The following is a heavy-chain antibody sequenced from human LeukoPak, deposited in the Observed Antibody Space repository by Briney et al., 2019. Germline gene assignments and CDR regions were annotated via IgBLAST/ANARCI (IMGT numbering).Heavy chain of an antibody. CDR3: AKEGLLWFGELFLDY. D-gene: IGHD3-10*01. CDR1: GFTFSSYG. V-gene: IGHV3-30*02. J-gene: IGHJ4*02. CDR2: IRYDGSNK. Sequence: PGGSLRLSCAASGFTFSSYGMHWVRQAPGKGLEWVAFIRYDGSNKYYADSVKGRFTISRDNSKNTPYLQMNSLRAEDTAVYYCAKEGLLWFGELFLDYWGQGTLVTVSS.